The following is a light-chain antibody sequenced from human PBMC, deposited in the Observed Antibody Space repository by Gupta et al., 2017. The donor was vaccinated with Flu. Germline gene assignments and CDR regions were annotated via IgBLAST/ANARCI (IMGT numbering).Light chain of an antibody. CDR3: QQSDDTLALA. V-gene: IGKV1-39*01. CDR2: AGS. Sequence: DIQMTQSPSSLSASVGDRVTITCRASQTISRYLNWYQQKPGKAPKLLIYAGSSLQSGVPSRFSGSGSGTDFTLTISSLQPEDFATYYCQQSDDTLALAFGGGTKVEIK. J-gene: IGKJ4*01. CDR1: QTISRY.